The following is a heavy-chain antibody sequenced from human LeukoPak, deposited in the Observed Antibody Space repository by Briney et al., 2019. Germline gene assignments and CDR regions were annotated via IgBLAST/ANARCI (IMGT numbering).Heavy chain of an antibody. J-gene: IGHJ4*02. D-gene: IGHD2-15*01. CDR2: TWYDGRNN. CDR1: GFTFSSYG. Sequence: GGSLRLSCAASGFTFSSYGMHWVRQAPGKGLEWVAVTWYDGRNNYYAASVKGRFTISRDDSKTTVYLQMNSLRAEDTAVYYCAKTSVGEGRIIGSGYFDNWGQGTLVTVSS. V-gene: IGHV3-33*06. CDR3: AKTSVGEGRIIGSGYFDN.